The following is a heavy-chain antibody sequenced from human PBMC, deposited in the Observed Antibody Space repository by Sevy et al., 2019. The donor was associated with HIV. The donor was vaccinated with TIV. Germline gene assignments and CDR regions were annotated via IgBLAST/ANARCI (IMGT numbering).Heavy chain of an antibody. D-gene: IGHD2-2*01. V-gene: IGHV3-9*01. J-gene: IGHJ6*02. Sequence: GGSLRLSCAASGFTFDDYAMHWVRQAPGKGLEWVSGISWNSGSIGYADSVKGRFTISRDNAKNSLYLQMNSLRAEDTALYYCAKEGPVVPAAHPWGYYYYYGMDVWGQGTTVTVSS. CDR2: ISWNSGSI. CDR1: GFTFDDYA. CDR3: AKEGPVVPAAHPWGYYYYYGMDV.